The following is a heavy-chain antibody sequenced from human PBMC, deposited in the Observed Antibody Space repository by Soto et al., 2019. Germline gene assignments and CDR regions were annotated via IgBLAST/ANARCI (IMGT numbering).Heavy chain of an antibody. Sequence: EVQLLESGGGLVQPGGSLRLSCAASGFTFSSYAMSRVRQAPGKGLEWVSAISGSGGSTYYADSVKGRFTISRDNSKNTLYLQMNSLRAEDTAVYYCAKDPAGGRYFDYWGQGTLVTVSS. CDR3: AKDPAGGRYFDY. CDR1: GFTFSSYA. J-gene: IGHJ4*02. CDR2: ISGSGGST. V-gene: IGHV3-23*01. D-gene: IGHD2-2*01.